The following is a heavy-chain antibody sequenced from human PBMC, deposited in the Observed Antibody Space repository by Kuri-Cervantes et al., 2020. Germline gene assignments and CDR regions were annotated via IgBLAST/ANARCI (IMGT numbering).Heavy chain of an antibody. CDR3: ARDSSSRGSFDS. J-gene: IGHJ4*02. CDR2: IYISGST. D-gene: IGHD6-13*01. CDR1: GGSISSYY. Sequence: SETLSLTCTVSGGSISSYYWSWIRLPAGKGLEWIGRIYISGSTNYNPSLKSRVTISIDKSKNQSPLKLDSVTAADTAVYYCARDSSSRGSFDSWGQGTLVTVSS. V-gene: IGHV4-4*07.